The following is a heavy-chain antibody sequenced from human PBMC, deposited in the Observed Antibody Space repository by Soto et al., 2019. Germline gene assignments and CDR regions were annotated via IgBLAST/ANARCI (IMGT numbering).Heavy chain of an antibody. CDR1: GYTFTNYY. J-gene: IGHJ6*02. V-gene: IGHV1-46*01. CDR3: AREAGVAIFGVVSYYGMDV. Sequence: QVQLVQSGAEVKKPGASVKVSCRASGYTFTNYYIHWVRQAPGQGLEWMGIINPSGSTTYAQKFQGRVTLTRETSTRTGYMELSRLRSEDAAVYYCAREAGVAIFGVVSYYGMDVWGQGTTVTVSS. D-gene: IGHD3-3*02. CDR2: INPSGST.